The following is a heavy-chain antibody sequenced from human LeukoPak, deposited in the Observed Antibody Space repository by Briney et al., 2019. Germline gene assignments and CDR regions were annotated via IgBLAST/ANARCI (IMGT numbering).Heavy chain of an antibody. CDR1: GGSISSYY. D-gene: IGHD3-3*01. CDR2: IYYSGST. Sequence: SEILSLTCTVSGGSISSYYWSWIRQPPGKGLEWIGYIYYSGSTNYNPSLKSRVTISVDTSKNQFSLKLSSVTAADTAVYYCARSPKGFRSGYYSQPFDYWGQGTLVTVSS. V-gene: IGHV4-59*01. J-gene: IGHJ4*02. CDR3: ARSPKGFRSGYYSQPFDY.